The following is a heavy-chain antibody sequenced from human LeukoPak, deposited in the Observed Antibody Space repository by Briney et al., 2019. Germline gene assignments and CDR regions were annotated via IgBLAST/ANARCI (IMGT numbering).Heavy chain of an antibody. J-gene: IGHJ6*02. Sequence: ASVKVSCKASGYTFTSYDINWVRQATGQGLEWMGWMNPNSGNTGYAQKFQGRVTMTRNTSISTAYMELSSLRSGDTAVYYCARRYPTYYDILTLYYYYGMDVWGQGTTVTVSS. CDR2: MNPNSGNT. CDR3: ARRYPTYYDILTLYYYYGMDV. D-gene: IGHD3-9*01. V-gene: IGHV1-8*01. CDR1: GYTFTSYD.